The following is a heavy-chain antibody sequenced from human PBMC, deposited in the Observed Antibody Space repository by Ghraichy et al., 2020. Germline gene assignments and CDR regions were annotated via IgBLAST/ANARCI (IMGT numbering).Heavy chain of an antibody. CDR1: GGSISSSSYY. CDR3: ARTALGDYGRWFDP. J-gene: IGHJ5*02. Sequence: TLSLTCTVSGGSISSSSYYWGWIRQPPGKGLEWIGSIYYSGSTYYNPSLKSRVTISVDTSKNQFSLKLSSVTAADTAVYYCARTALGDYGRWFDPWGQGTLVTVSS. V-gene: IGHV4-39*01. D-gene: IGHD4-17*01. CDR2: IYYSGST.